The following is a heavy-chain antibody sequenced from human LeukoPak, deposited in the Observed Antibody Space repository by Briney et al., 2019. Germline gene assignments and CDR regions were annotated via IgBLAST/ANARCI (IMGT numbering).Heavy chain of an antibody. CDR2: ISGSGGTT. Sequence: GGSLRLSCAAYGFTFSSYGMSWVRQAPGKGLEWVSPISGSGGTTYYAASVKGRFTISRDNSKNTLYLQMNSLRAEDTAVYYCAKHRSFYGNSAVDSWGQGTLVTVSS. D-gene: IGHD4-23*01. J-gene: IGHJ4*02. CDR3: AKHRSFYGNSAVDS. CDR1: GFTFSSYG. V-gene: IGHV3-23*01.